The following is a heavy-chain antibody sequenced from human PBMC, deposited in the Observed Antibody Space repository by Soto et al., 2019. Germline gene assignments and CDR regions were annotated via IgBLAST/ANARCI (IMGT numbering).Heavy chain of an antibody. CDR3: ARVHSYCSSTSCLDY. J-gene: IGHJ4*02. CDR1: GYTFTSYG. CDR2: ISAYNGNT. V-gene: IGHV1-18*01. Sequence: ASVKVSCKASGYTFTSYGISWVRQAPGQGLEWMGWISAYNGNTNYAQKLQGRVTMTTDTSTSTAYMELRSLRSDDTAVYYCARVHSYCSSTSCLDYWGQGTLVTVSS. D-gene: IGHD2-2*01.